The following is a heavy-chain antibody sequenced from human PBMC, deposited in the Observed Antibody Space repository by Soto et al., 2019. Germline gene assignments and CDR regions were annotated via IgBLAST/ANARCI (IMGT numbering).Heavy chain of an antibody. CDR2: IYYDGRT. Sequence: SETLSLTCTVSRSSINSGDYFWSWIRQPPGKGLEWIGYIYYDGRTYYNPSLKSRLTISVDTSKNHFFLKVSSVTATDTAVYFCGRARRTDGNRSPGRFDTWRPGLLV. D-gene: IGHD6-13*01. J-gene: IGHJ5*02. CDR1: RSSINSGDYF. CDR3: GRARRTDGNRSPGRFDT. V-gene: IGHV4-30-4*01.